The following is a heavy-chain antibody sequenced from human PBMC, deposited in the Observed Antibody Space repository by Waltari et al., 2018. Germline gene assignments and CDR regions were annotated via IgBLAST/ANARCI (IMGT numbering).Heavy chain of an antibody. D-gene: IGHD6-13*01. V-gene: IGHV3-7*03. J-gene: IGHJ4*02. CDR1: GLSLSNYW. Sequence: EVQLVESGGGLVQPGGSLRLSCAASGLSLSNYWMNLVRQAPGKGLEWVANIKQDGSETYYVDSVKGRFTISRDNAKNSLYLEMNSLRAEDTAVYYCASRYCTISRCYSSSWNSFDCWGQGTLVTVSS. CDR3: ASRYCTISRCYSSSWNSFDC. CDR2: IKQDGSET.